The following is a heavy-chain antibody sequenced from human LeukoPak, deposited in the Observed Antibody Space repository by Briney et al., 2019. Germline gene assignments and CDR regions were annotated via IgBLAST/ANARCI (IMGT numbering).Heavy chain of an antibody. CDR1: GGSISTYY. CDR3: ARGSITVVPAFDI. J-gene: IGHJ3*02. D-gene: IGHD4-23*01. Sequence: PSETLSLTCTVSGGSISTYYRSWIRQPPGKGLEWITCIYYSGSTVYNPSLRSRGTISVDTSKNQFSLKLTSVTAADTAVYYCARGSITVVPAFDIWGQGTMVTVSS. V-gene: IGHV4-59*12. CDR2: IYYSGST.